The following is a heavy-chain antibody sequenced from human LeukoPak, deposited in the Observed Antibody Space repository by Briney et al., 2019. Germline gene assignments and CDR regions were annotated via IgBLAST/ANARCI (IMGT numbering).Heavy chain of an antibody. Sequence: SETLSLTCAVYGGSFSGYYWSWIRQPPGKGLEWIGEINHSGSTNYNPSLKSRVTISVDTSRNQFSPKLSSVTAADTAVYYCARGRYDFWSPWGQGTLVTVSS. J-gene: IGHJ5*02. CDR3: ARGRYDFWSP. D-gene: IGHD3-3*01. CDR2: INHSGST. CDR1: GGSFSGYY. V-gene: IGHV4-34*01.